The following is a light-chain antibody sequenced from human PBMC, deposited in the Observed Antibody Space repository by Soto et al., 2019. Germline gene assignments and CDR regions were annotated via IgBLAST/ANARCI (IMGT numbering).Light chain of an antibody. J-gene: IGKJ1*01. Sequence: EIVLTQSPATLSLPPGEIATLSCRTSSSISTYLAWYQQKPGQAPRLLIYDASNRATGIPARFSGSGSGTDFTLTISSLEPEDFAVYYCQYRSVWWTFRQGTKLEI. V-gene: IGKV3-11*01. CDR3: QYRSVWWT. CDR1: SSISTY. CDR2: DAS.